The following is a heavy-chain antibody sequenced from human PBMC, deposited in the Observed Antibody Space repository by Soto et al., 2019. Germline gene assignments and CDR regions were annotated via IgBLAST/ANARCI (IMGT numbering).Heavy chain of an antibody. CDR1: GCPFSTFG. Sequence: PGGSLRLSCAASGCPFSTFGMHWVRQAPGKGLEWVAVIWVDGSNKYYSDSVKGRFTISRDNSKNTLFLQMNSLRADDTAVYYCARERRTGYAYGYLKSRYFDFWGQGALVTVSS. D-gene: IGHD5-18*01. CDR2: IWVDGSNK. V-gene: IGHV3-33*01. CDR3: ARERRTGYAYGYLKSRYFDF. J-gene: IGHJ4*02.